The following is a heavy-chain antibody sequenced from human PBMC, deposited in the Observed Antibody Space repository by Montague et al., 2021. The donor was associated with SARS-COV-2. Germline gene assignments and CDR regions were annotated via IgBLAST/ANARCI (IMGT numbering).Heavy chain of an antibody. J-gene: IGHJ5*02. V-gene: IGHV3-23*01. CDR3: ARDHERVGWPLVS. CDR2: ISGSGGGT. CDR1: GFIFNDYA. Sequence: SLRLSCAASGFIFNDYAINWVRQTPGKALEWVSAISGSGGGTYYAESVKGRFTTSRDTSKNTVYLQMNSLRLEDTALYFCARDHERVGWPLVSWGQGTLVIVSS. D-gene: IGHD2-2*01.